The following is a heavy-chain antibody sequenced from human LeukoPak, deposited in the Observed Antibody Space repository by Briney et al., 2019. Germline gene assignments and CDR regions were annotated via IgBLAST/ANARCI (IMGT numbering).Heavy chain of an antibody. D-gene: IGHD6-13*01. J-gene: IGHJ6*03. CDR1: GYSISSGYY. Sequence: PSETLSLTCTVSGYSISSGYYWGWIRQPPGKGLEWIGSIYHSGSTYYNPSLKSRVTISVDTSKNQFSLRLSSVTAADTAVYYCARGTIAADDFYYMDVWGKGTTVTISS. V-gene: IGHV4-38-2*02. CDR2: IYHSGST. CDR3: ARGTIAADDFYYMDV.